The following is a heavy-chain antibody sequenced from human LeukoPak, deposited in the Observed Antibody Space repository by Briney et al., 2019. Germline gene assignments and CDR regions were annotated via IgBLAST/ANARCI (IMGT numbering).Heavy chain of an antibody. CDR3: ASTSSSWGSRSAFDL. CDR1: GYSISSGYY. V-gene: IGHV4-38-2*01. CDR2: IYHSGST. J-gene: IGHJ2*01. Sequence: PSETLSLTCAVSGYSISSGYYWGWIRQPPGKGLEWIGSIYHSGSTYYNPSLKSRVTISVDTSKNQFSLKLSSVTAADTAVYYCASTSSSWGSRSAFDLWGRGTLVTVSS. D-gene: IGHD6-13*01.